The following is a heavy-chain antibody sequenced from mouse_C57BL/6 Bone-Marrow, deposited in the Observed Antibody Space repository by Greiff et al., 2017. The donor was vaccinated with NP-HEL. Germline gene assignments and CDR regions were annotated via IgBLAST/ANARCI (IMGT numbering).Heavy chain of an antibody. CDR2: IDPSDSYT. CDR1: GYTFTSYW. D-gene: IGHD2-3*01. V-gene: IGHV1-50*01. J-gene: IGHJ2*01. Sequence: QVQLQQPGAELVKPGASVKLSCKASGYTFTSYWMQWVKQRPGRGLEWIGEIDPSDSYTNYNQKFKGKATLTVDTSSSTAYMQLSSLTSEDSAVYYCARDDGYYFDYWGQGTTLTVSS. CDR3: ARDDGYYFDY.